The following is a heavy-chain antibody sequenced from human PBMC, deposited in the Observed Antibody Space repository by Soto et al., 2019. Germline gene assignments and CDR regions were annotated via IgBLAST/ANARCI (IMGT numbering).Heavy chain of an antibody. Sequence: GGSLRLSCEASGFTFGSYGMTWGRQGPGKGLEWVSLIGADGGTTYTAEAVKGRFTIARDNSRNSLYLQMDNLRVEDTAVYYCAKGYGWDYLDYWGQGALVTVSS. D-gene: IGHD4-17*01. CDR3: AKGYGWDYLDY. CDR1: GFTFGSYG. CDR2: IGADGGTT. J-gene: IGHJ4*02. V-gene: IGHV3-23*01.